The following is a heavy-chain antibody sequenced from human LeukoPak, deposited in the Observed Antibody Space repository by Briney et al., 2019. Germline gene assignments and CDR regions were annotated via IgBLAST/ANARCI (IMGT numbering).Heavy chain of an antibody. V-gene: IGHV4-59*01. CDR1: GGSISSYY. CDR2: IYYSGST. Sequence: PSETLSLTCTVSGGSISSYYWSWIRQPPGKGLEWIGYIYYSGSTNYNPSLKSRVTISVDTSKNQFSLKLSSVTAADTAVYYCARVRVGTGDSKAYFDYWGQGTLVTVSS. CDR3: ARVRVGTGDSKAYFDY. D-gene: IGHD2-21*02. J-gene: IGHJ4*02.